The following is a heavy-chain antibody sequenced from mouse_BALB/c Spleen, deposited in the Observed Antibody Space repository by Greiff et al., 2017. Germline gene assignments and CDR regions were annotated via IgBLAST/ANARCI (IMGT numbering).Heavy chain of an antibody. V-gene: IGHV3-2*02. CDR3: ARGYGYMDY. D-gene: IGHD2-2*01. J-gene: IGHJ4*01. CDR1: GYSITSDYA. Sequence: EVQLQQSGPGLVKPSQSLSLTCTVTGYSITSDYAWNWIRQFPGNKLAWIGYISYSGSTSYNPSLKSRISITRDTSTNQFFLQLNSVTTEDTATYYCARGYGYMDYWGQGTSVTVSA. CDR2: ISYSGST.